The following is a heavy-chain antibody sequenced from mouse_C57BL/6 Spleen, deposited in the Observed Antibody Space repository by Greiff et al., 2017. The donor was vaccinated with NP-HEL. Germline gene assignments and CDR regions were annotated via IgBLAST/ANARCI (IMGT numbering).Heavy chain of an antibody. CDR1: GYTFTSYW. Sequence: QVQLQQPGAELVRPGSSVKLSCKASGYTFTSYWMDWVKQRPGQGLEWIGNIYPSDSETHYNQKFKDKATLTVDKSSSTAYMQLSSLTSEDSAVYYCARSGNYEDYFDYWGQGTTLTVSS. V-gene: IGHV1-61*01. CDR2: IYPSDSET. CDR3: ARSGNYEDYFDY. J-gene: IGHJ2*01. D-gene: IGHD2-1*01.